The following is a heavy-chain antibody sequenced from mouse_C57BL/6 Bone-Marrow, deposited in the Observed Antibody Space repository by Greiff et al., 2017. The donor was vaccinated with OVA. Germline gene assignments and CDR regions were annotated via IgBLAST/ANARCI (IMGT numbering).Heavy chain of an antibody. CDR3: TTNWDGAY. J-gene: IGHJ3*01. V-gene: IGHV1-15*01. D-gene: IGHD4-1*01. CDR1: GYTFTDYE. CDR2: IDPETGGT. Sequence: VKLQQSGAELVRPGASVTLSCKASGYTFTDYEMHWVKQTPVHGLEWIGAIDPETGGTAYNQKFKGKAILTADKSSSTAYMELRSLTSEDSAVYYCTTNWDGAYWGQGTLVTVSA.